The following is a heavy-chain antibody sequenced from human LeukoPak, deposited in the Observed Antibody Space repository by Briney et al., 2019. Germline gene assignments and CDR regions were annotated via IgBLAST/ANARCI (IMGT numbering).Heavy chain of an antibody. CDR3: ARANFLYCSSSTCLFDY. CDR2: INPNDGDT. J-gene: IGHJ4*02. CDR1: GYTFTDYY. Sequence: ASVKVSCKASGYTFTDYYMHWVRQAPGQGFEWMGWINPNDGDTNYAQKFQGRVTMTRDTSISTAHMEVSRLRSDDTAAYYCARANFLYCSSSTCLFDYWGQGTLVTVSS. V-gene: IGHV1-2*02. D-gene: IGHD2-2*01.